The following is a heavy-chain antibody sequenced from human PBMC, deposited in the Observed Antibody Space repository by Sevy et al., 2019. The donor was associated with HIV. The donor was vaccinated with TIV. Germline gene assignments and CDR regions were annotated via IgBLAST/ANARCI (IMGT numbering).Heavy chain of an antibody. Sequence: GGSLRLSCAASGFTFSSYWMSWVRQAPGKGLEWVANIKQDGSEKYYVDSVKGRFTISRDNAKNSLYLQMNSLRAEDTAVYYCARDANEEYYYGSGRISHEVYFDYWGQGTLVTVSS. CDR1: GFTFSSYW. D-gene: IGHD3-10*01. CDR2: IKQDGSEK. J-gene: IGHJ4*02. V-gene: IGHV3-7*01. CDR3: ARDANEEYYYGSGRISHEVYFDY.